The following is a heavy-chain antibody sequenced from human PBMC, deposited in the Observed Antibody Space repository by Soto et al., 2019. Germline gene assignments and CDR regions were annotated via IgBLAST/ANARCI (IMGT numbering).Heavy chain of an antibody. D-gene: IGHD3-22*01. CDR1: GYTFTSYD. CDR3: ARVLKREASSGYGY. Sequence: QVQLVQSGAAVKKPWASLKVSCKASGYTFTSYDINWVRQAPGQGLDWMGWMNPNSGNTGYAQKFQGRVTMTRNTSISTAYMELSSLRSEDTAVYYCARVLKREASSGYGYWGQGPLVTVSS. J-gene: IGHJ4*02. CDR2: MNPNSGNT. V-gene: IGHV1-8*01.